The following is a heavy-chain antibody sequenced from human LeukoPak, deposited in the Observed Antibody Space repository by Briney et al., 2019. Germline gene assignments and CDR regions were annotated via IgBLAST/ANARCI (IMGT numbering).Heavy chain of an antibody. V-gene: IGHV1-3*01. CDR2: INAGNGNT. J-gene: IGHJ4*02. CDR3: ARDYGSGSLHY. CDR1: GYTFTGYY. Sequence: ASVKVSCKASGYTFTGYYIHWVRQAPGQRLEWMGWINAGNGNTRYSQKFQGRVTITRDTSASTAYMELSSLRSEDTAVYYCARDYGSGSLHYWGQGTLVTVSS. D-gene: IGHD3-10*01.